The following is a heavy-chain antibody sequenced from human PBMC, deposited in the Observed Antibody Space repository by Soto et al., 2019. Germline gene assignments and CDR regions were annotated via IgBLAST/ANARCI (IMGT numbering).Heavy chain of an antibody. Sequence: SETLSLTCTVSGGAIISGGYYCICIRQHPWKGLEWIGYIYYSGSTYYNPSLKSRVTISVDTSKNQFSLKLSPVTAADTAVYYCARVEFGDYLYYYGMDVWGQGTTVTVSS. J-gene: IGHJ6*02. D-gene: IGHD4-17*01. CDR1: GGAIISGGYY. V-gene: IGHV4-31*03. CDR2: IYYSGST. CDR3: ARVEFGDYLYYYGMDV.